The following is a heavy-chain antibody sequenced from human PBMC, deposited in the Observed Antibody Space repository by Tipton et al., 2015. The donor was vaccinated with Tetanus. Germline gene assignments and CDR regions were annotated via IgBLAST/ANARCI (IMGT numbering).Heavy chain of an antibody. Sequence: LRLSCTVSGASISSGGYYWSWIRQHPGKGLEWVGYIYYSGSTYYNPSLKSRVTISVDTSKNQFSLKLSSVTAADTAVYYCARDLVTTPNWELDPWGQGTLVTVSS. CDR1: GASISSGGYY. V-gene: IGHV4-31*03. CDR2: IYYSGST. D-gene: IGHD4-17*01. CDR3: ARDLVTTPNWELDP. J-gene: IGHJ5*02.